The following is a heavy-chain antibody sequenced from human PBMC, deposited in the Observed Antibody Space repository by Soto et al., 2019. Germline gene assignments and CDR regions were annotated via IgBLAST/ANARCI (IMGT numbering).Heavy chain of an antibody. CDR1: GGSFSDYY. J-gene: IGHJ6*02. V-gene: IGHV4-34*01. D-gene: IGHD3-16*01. CDR3: ARADVTRYFSMDL. Sequence: SETLSLTCAVYGGSFSDYYWSWIRQPPGKGLEWIGEINHSGSRNSNPSLKSRVTISVDTSKSQLSLRLTSVTAADTAVYYCARADVTRYFSMDLWGQGTTVTVS. CDR2: INHSGSR.